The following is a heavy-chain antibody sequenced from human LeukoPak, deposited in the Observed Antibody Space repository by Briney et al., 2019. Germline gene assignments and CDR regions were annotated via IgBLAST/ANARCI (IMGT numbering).Heavy chain of an antibody. CDR2: VYRSGTT. Sequence: SETLSLTCVVSGYSISSGYHWGWIRQPPGKGLEWIGVVYRSGTTYYDPSLKSRVTTSVDTSKNQISLKVRSVTATDTAIYYCARENWIFDYWGQGILVTVSS. D-gene: IGHD1-1*01. CDR3: ARENWIFDY. V-gene: IGHV4-38-2*02. J-gene: IGHJ4*02. CDR1: GYSISSGYH.